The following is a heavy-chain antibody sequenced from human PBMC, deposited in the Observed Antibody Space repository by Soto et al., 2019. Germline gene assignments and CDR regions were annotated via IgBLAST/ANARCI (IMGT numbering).Heavy chain of an antibody. CDR1: GFTFDDYA. J-gene: IGHJ3*02. Sequence: AQLVESGGGLVQPGRSLRLSCAASGFTFDDYAMHWVRQAPGKGLEWVSGISWNSGSIGYADSVKGRFTISRDNAKNSLYLQMNSLRAEDTALYYCAKDIEAFDIWGQGTMVTVSS. CDR3: AKDIEAFDI. CDR2: ISWNSGSI. V-gene: IGHV3-9*01.